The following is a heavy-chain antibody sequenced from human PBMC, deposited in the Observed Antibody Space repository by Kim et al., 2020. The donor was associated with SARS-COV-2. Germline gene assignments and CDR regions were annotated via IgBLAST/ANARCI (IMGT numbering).Heavy chain of an antibody. CDR2: ISHDGSHQ. J-gene: IGHJ3*02. D-gene: IGHD2-15*01. CDR3: AKGSNRLGFCSGGSCYSGAFDI. CDR1: TFIFSSYA. Sequence: GGSLRLSCTASTFIFSSYAMQWVRQAPGKGLEWLAVISHDGSHQYYADSVRGRFTISRDNTKNTLYLQMNSLRPEDTAVYYCAKGSNRLGFCSGGSCYSGAFDIWGRGTLVTVSS. V-gene: IGHV3-30*18.